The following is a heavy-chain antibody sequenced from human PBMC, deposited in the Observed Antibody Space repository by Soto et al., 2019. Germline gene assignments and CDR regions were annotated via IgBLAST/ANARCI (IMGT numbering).Heavy chain of an antibody. J-gene: IGHJ6*02. V-gene: IGHV1-18*01. CDR1: GYTFTSYG. Sequence: ASVKVSCKASGYTFTSYGITWVRQAPGQGLEWMGWISPYNGNTNYAQKVQGRVTMTTDTSTNTAYMELRSLRSDDTTVYYCARGRAIAAAPAHPLDIWGQGTTVTVSS. CDR3: ARGRAIAAAPAHPLDI. D-gene: IGHD6-13*01. CDR2: ISPYNGNT.